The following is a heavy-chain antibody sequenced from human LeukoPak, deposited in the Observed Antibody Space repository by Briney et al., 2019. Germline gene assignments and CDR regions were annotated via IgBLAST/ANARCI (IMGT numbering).Heavy chain of an antibody. D-gene: IGHD3-22*01. CDR1: GFTFSSYA. CDR3: AREGYYDSSGYGPFDY. V-gene: IGHV3-30*04. J-gene: IGHJ4*02. CDR2: ISYDGSNK. Sequence: PGRSLRLSCAASGFTFSSYAMHWVRQAPGKGLEWVAVISYDGSNKYYADSVKGRFTISRDNSKNTLYLQMNSLRAEDTAVYYCAREGYYDSSGYGPFDYWGQETLVTVSS.